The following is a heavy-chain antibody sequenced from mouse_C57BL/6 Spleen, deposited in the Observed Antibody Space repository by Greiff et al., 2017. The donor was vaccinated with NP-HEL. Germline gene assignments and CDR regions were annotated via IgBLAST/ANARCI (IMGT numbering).Heavy chain of an antibody. J-gene: IGHJ2*01. V-gene: IGHV1-26*01. CDR1: GYTFTDYY. CDR3: VRRDYGFDY. D-gene: IGHD2-4*01. Sequence: VQLQQSGPELVKPGASVKISCKASGYTFTDYYMNWVKQSHGKSLEWIGDINPNNGGTSYNQKFKGKATLTVDKSSSTAYMELRSLTSEDSAVYYCVRRDYGFDYWGQGTTLTVSS. CDR2: INPNNGGT.